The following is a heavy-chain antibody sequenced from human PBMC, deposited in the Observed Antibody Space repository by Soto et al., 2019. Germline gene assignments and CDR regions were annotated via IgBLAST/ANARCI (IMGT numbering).Heavy chain of an antibody. CDR3: AKDPRGYSANYGGPNWFHP. V-gene: IGHV3-23*01. J-gene: IGHJ5*02. CDR2: VSGSVDST. Sequence: GGSLRLSCAAPGFTFSSYAMSCVRQAPGKGLEWVSGVSGSVDSTYYADSVKGRFTISRDNSKNTLYLQMNSLRAEDTAVYYCAKDPRGYSANYGGPNWFHPWGQGT. D-gene: IGHD1-26*01. CDR1: GFTFSSYA.